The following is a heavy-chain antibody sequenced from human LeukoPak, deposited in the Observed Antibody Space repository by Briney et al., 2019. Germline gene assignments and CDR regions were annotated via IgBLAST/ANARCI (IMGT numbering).Heavy chain of an antibody. CDR2: ISGSGGST. Sequence: GGSLRLSCAASGFTFSSYAMSWVRQAPGKGLEWVSAISGSGGSTYYADSVKGRFTISRDNSKNTLYLQMNSLRAEDTAVYYCAKGLAFISGSRHWGIDYWGQGTLVTVSS. J-gene: IGHJ4*02. V-gene: IGHV3-23*01. D-gene: IGHD3-10*01. CDR3: AKGLAFISGSRHWGIDY. CDR1: GFTFSSYA.